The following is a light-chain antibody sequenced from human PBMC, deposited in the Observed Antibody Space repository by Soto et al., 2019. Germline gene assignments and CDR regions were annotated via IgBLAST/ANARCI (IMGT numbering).Light chain of an antibody. Sequence: QSALTQPASVSGSPGQSITISCTGTSKDVGGYDFVSWFQQFPGKAPKVVIYDVVHRPSGLFNRFSGSKSGNTASLTISGLQPDDEADYYCGSYTASGSFVFGGGTKLTVL. CDR3: GSYTASGSFV. J-gene: IGLJ3*02. CDR1: SKDVGGYDF. V-gene: IGLV2-14*01. CDR2: DVV.